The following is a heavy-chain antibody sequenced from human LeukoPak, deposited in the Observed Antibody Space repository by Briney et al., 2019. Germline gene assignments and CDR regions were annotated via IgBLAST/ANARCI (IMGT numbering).Heavy chain of an antibody. CDR3: ARDLQPPLENWFDP. D-gene: IGHD6-13*01. J-gene: IGHJ5*02. Sequence: SETLSLTCTVSGGSISSSSYYWGWIRQPPGKGLEWIGSIYYSGSTYYNPSLKSRVTISVDTSKNRFSLKLSSVTAADTAVYYCARDLQPPLENWFDPWGQGTLVTVSS. CDR1: GGSISSSSYY. V-gene: IGHV4-39*07. CDR2: IYYSGST.